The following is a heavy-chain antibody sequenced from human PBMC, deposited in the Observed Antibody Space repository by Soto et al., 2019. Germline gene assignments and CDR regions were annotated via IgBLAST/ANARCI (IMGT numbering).Heavy chain of an antibody. V-gene: IGHV4-4*07. Sequence: QVQLQESGPGLVKPSETLFLTCTVSGGSISSYYWSWIRQPAGKGLEWIGRIYTSGSTNYNPSLKSRVTMSVDTSKNQFSLKLSSVTAADTAVYYCARDTGTQGLYYFDYWGQGTLVTVSS. CDR3: ARDTGTQGLYYFDY. D-gene: IGHD1-1*01. CDR1: GGSISSYY. J-gene: IGHJ4*02. CDR2: IYTSGST.